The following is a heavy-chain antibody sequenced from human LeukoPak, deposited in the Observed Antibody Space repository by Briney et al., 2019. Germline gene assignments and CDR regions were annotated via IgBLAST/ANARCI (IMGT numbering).Heavy chain of an antibody. D-gene: IGHD3-10*01. CDR1: GGTFSSYA. V-gene: IGHV1-69*13. CDR2: IIPIFGTA. CDR3: ARLGGITMVRGVIRDYYYYYGMDV. Sequence: SVKVSCKASGGTFSSYAICWVRQAPGQGLEWMGGIIPIFGTANYAQKFQGRVTITADESTSTAYMELSSLRSEDTAVYYCARLGGITMVRGVIRDYYYYYGMDVWGIGTTVTVSS. J-gene: IGHJ6*04.